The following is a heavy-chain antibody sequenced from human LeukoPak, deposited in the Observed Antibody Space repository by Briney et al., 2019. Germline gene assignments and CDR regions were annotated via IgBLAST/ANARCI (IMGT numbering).Heavy chain of an antibody. D-gene: IGHD4-17*01. V-gene: IGHV4-34*01. J-gene: IGHJ4*02. CDR3: ARMTPVTSPAFVY. CDR2: INHSGNT. CDR1: GGSFSDYY. Sequence: SETLSLTCAVYGGSFSDYYWSCIRQPPGKGLEWIGEINHSGNTNSNPSLKSRVTISVDTSKNQFSLKLSSVTAADTAVYYCARMTPVTSPAFVYWGQGTLVTVSS.